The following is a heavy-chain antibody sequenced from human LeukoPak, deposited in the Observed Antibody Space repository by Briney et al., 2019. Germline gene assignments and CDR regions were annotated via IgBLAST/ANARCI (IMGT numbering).Heavy chain of an antibody. J-gene: IGHJ3*02. Sequence: GGSLRLSCAASGFTFSSYSMNWVRQAPGKGLGWVSSISSSSSYIYYADSVKGRFTISRDNAKNSLYLQMNSLRAEDTAVYYCARDVRGAFDIWGQGTMVTVSS. CDR2: ISSSSSYI. D-gene: IGHD3-10*01. CDR3: ARDVRGAFDI. CDR1: GFTFSSYS. V-gene: IGHV3-21*01.